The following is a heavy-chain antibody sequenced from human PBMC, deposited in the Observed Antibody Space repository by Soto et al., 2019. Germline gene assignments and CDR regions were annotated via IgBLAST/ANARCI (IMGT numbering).Heavy chain of an antibody. J-gene: IGHJ4*02. CDR3: ARGGHGDY. CDR2: ISAHHSNT. Sequence: QVHLVQSGAEVKKPGASVKVSCKSSGYTCTSYGITWVRQAPGQGIEWMGWISAHHSNTDYAQKSQGRLTVTSDTSTSRADMEVTSLIYDATAGYYCARGGHGDYWGQGALVTVSS. V-gene: IGHV1-18*01. D-gene: IGHD5-12*01. CDR1: GYTCTSYG.